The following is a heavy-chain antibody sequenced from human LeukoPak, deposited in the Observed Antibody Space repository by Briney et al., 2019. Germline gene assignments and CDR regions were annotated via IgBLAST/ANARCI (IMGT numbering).Heavy chain of an antibody. CDR3: ARNLPAADY. V-gene: IGHV3-48*04. CDR1: GFIFSDYN. Sequence: AGGSLRLSCEASGFIFSDYNMNWVRQAPGKGLEWLSYIDSSSSTIYYADSVKGRFAISRDNAKNSLYLQMNSLRAEDTAVYYCARNLPAADYWGQGTLVTVSS. D-gene: IGHD2-2*01. J-gene: IGHJ4*02. CDR2: IDSSSSTI.